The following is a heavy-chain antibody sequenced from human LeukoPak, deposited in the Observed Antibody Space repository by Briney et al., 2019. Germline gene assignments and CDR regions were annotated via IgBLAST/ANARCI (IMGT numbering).Heavy chain of an antibody. CDR3: ANGAVAGTGPDY. CDR2: VRDSGGPT. CDR1: GFTFSRYA. J-gene: IGHJ4*02. V-gene: IGHV3-23*01. Sequence: PGGSLRLSCATSGFTFSRYAMSWVRHIPGRGLEWISTVRDSGGPTSYADSVKARFTISRDNSKNTLYLQMNSLRAEGTAVYYCANGAVAGTGPDYWGQGTLVTVSS. D-gene: IGHD6-19*01.